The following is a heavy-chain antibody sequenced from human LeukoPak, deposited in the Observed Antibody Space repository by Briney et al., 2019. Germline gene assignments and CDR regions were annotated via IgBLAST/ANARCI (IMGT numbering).Heavy chain of an antibody. Sequence: ASVKVSCKASGYTFTSYGISWVRQAPGHGLESLGGISAYNGNTNYAQNLQGRVTMTTDTSTSTAYMERRSLRSDDTAVYYCAREGSDCSGGSCYLGHWFDPWGQGTLVTVSS. J-gene: IGHJ5*02. CDR2: ISAYNGNT. V-gene: IGHV1-18*01. D-gene: IGHD2-15*01. CDR1: GYTFTSYG. CDR3: AREGSDCSGGSCYLGHWFDP.